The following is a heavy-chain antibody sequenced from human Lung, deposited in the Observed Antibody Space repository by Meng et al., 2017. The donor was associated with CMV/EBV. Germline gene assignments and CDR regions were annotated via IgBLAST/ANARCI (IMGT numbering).Heavy chain of an antibody. CDR1: GGTFSSYA. Sequence: SVKVSCKASGGTFSSYAISWVRQAPGQGLEWMGGIIPILGIANYAQKFQGRVTITADKSTSTAYMELSSLRSEDTAVYYCARGGPFGVVIIHWDDPYFDYWXQGTLVXVSS. CDR2: IIPILGIA. V-gene: IGHV1-69*10. J-gene: IGHJ4*02. D-gene: IGHD3-3*01. CDR3: ARGGPFGVVIIHWDDPYFDY.